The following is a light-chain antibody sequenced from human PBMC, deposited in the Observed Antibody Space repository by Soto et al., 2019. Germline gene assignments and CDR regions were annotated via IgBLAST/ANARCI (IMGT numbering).Light chain of an antibody. Sequence: QSALTQPASVSGSPGQSITISCTGTSSDVGGYNYVSWYQQHPGKAPKLMMYEVTNRPSGVSNRFSGSKSGNTASLTISGLQVEDEAEYYCSSFATSSTPVVFGGGTKLTVL. V-gene: IGLV2-14*01. CDR2: EVT. CDR1: SSDVGGYNY. CDR3: SSFATSSTPVV. J-gene: IGLJ2*01.